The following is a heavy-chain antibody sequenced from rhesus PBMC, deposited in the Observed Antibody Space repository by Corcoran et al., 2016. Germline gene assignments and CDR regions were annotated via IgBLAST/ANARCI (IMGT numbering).Heavy chain of an antibody. CDR1: GGSISSSTW. D-gene: IGHD5-24*01. Sequence: QVQLQESGPGLVKPSETLSLTCAVSGGSISSSTWWSWIRQPPGKGLEWSGYISGSSGSTYYNPSLKSRVTISKDTSKNQFSLKLSSVTAADTAVYYCASKYSGYSFGYWGQGVLVTVSS. CDR3: ASKYSGYSFGY. J-gene: IGHJ4*01. CDR2: ISGSSGST. V-gene: IGHV4-65*02.